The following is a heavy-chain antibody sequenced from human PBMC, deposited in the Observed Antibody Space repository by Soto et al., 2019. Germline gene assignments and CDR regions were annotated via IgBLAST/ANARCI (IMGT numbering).Heavy chain of an antibody. CDR2: ILVGSGQT. V-gene: IGHV1-58*01. D-gene: IGHD3-22*01. CDR3: AAISSGYYRVFDY. CDR1: GATFTSST. Sequence: SVNVSCKASGATFTSSTVNWVRQARGQPPEWIGWILVGSGQTNSAQKFQGRVAITRDMSTYTAYLELNSLRSDDSAVYYCAAISSGYYRVFDYWGQGTPVTVSS. J-gene: IGHJ4*02.